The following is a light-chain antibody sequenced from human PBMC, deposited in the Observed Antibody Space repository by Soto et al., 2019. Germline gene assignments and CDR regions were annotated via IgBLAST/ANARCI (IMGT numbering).Light chain of an antibody. Sequence: EIVLTQSPATLSVSPGERATLSCRASQSVSSYLAWYQQKPGQAPRLLIYDASNRATGIPARFSGSGSGTDFTLTISSLESEDFAVYYCQQRSNFITFGQGTRREIK. J-gene: IGKJ5*01. CDR3: QQRSNFIT. CDR1: QSVSSY. V-gene: IGKV3-11*01. CDR2: DAS.